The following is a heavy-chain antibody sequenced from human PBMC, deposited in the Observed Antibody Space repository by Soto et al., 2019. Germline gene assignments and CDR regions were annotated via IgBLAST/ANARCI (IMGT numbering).Heavy chain of an antibody. V-gene: IGHV4-30-4*01. CDR3: ARGPYVWGSYRYLGRYFQH. CDR2: IYYSGST. CDR1: GGSISSGDYY. D-gene: IGHD3-16*02. Sequence: SETLSLTCTVSGGSISSGDYYWSWIRQPPGKGLEWIGYIYYSGSTYYNPSLKSRVTISVDTSKNQFSLKLSSVTAADTAVYYCARGPYVWGSYRYLGRYFQHWGQGTLVTVSS. J-gene: IGHJ1*01.